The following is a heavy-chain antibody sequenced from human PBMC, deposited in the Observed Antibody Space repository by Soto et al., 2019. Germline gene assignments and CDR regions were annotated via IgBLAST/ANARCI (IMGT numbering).Heavy chain of an antibody. D-gene: IGHD3-22*01. CDR2: IIPIFGTA. CDR3: ARAATYYYDSSGYYPFDP. Sequence: GASVKVSCKASGGTFSSYAISWVRQAPGQGLEWMGGIIPIFGTANYAQKFQGRVTITADESTSTAYMELSSLRSEDTAVYYCARAATYYYDSSGYYPFDPWGQGTLVTSPQ. J-gene: IGHJ5*02. CDR1: GGTFSSYA. V-gene: IGHV1-69*13.